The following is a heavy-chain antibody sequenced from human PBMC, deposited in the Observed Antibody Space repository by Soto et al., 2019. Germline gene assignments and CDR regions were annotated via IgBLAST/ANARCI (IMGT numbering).Heavy chain of an antibody. D-gene: IGHD1-1*01. CDR2: LAYDGRNK. Sequence: QVQLVESGGGVVQPGRSLRLSCAASGFTFSSYAMHWVSQAPGKGLEWVAVLAYDGRNKYYADSVKGLFTISRDNSKNTLYLQMNSLRIQDTAVYYWPRELERVFDYWGQGTLVTVSS. CDR1: GFTFSSYA. V-gene: IGHV3-30*04. J-gene: IGHJ4*02. CDR3: PRELERVFDY.